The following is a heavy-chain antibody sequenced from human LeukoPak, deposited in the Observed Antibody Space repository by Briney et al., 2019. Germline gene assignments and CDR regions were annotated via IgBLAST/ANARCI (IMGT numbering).Heavy chain of an antibody. V-gene: IGHV3-30*18. J-gene: IGHJ5*02. CDR3: AKDLTTVTSQGDQ. CDR2: ISYDGSNK. CDR1: GFTFSSYG. Sequence: GGSLRLSCAASGFTFSSYGMHWVRQAPGKGLEWVAVISYDGSNKYYADSVKGRFTISRDNSKNTLYLQMNSLRAEDTAVYYCAKDLTTVTSQGDQWGQGTLVTVSS. D-gene: IGHD4-17*01.